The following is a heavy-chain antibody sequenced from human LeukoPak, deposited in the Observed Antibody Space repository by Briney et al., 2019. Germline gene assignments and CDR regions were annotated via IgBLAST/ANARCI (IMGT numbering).Heavy chain of an antibody. CDR1: GDSISSRDYY. J-gene: IGHJ4*02. V-gene: IGHV4-31*03. CDR3: ARDRHSSSWYGVDY. D-gene: IGHD6-13*01. CDR2: IYYSGST. Sequence: SQTLSLTCSVSGDSISSRDYYWSWIRQHPGKGLEWIRYIYYSGSTYYNPSLKSRVTISVDTSKNQFSLKLSSVTAADTAVYFCARDRHSSSWYGVDYWGQGTLVTVSS.